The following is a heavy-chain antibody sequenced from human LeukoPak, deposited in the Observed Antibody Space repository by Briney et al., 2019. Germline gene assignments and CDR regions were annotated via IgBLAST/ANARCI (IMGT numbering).Heavy chain of an antibody. J-gene: IGHJ5*02. D-gene: IGHD2-2*02. CDR3: ARGDIVVLPAGIPHNWFDP. Sequence: GASVKVSCKASGYTFTSYYMHWVRQAPGQGLEWMGIINPSGGSTSYAQKFRGRVTMTRDTSTSTVYMELSSLRSEDTAVYYCARGDIVVLPAGIPHNWFDPWGQGTLVTVSS. V-gene: IGHV1-46*01. CDR1: GYTFTSYY. CDR2: INPSGGST.